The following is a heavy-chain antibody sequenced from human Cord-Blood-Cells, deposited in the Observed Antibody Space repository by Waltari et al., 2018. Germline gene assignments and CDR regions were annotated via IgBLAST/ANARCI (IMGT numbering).Heavy chain of an antibody. CDR3: ARNYGGNSYFDY. D-gene: IGHD4-17*01. CDR1: GFSLSTSGMC. J-gene: IGHJ4*02. Sequence: QVTLRESGPALVKPTQTLTLTCTFSGFSLSTSGMCVSWIRQPPGKALEWLALIDWDDDKYYSTSLKTMLTISKDTSKNQVVLTMTNMDPVDTATYYCARNYGGNSYFDYWCQGTLVTVSS. CDR2: IDWDDDK. V-gene: IGHV2-70*01.